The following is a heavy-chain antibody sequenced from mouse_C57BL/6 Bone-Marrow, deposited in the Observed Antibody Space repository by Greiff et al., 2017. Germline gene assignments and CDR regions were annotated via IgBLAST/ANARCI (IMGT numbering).Heavy chain of an antibody. D-gene: IGHD2-1*01. CDR2: INPSSGYT. Sequence: VQLQQSGAALARPGASVKMSCKASGYTFTSYTLHWVKQRPGQGLEWIGYINPSSGYTKYNQKLKDKATLTAYKSSSTAYMQLSSLTSEASAVYYCTSVTLDYWGQGTTLTVTS. J-gene: IGHJ2*01. CDR3: TSVTLDY. V-gene: IGHV1-4*01. CDR1: GYTFTSYT.